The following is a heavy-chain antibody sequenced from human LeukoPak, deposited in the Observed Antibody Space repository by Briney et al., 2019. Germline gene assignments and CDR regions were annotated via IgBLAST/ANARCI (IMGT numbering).Heavy chain of an antibody. V-gene: IGHV3-23*01. CDR1: GLTFSSYA. CDR2: ISGSGGST. D-gene: IGHD4-17*01. Sequence: GGSLRLSCVASGLTFSSYAMSWVRQAPGKGLEWVSAISGSGGSTYYADSVKGRFTISRDNSKNTLYLQMNSLRAEDTAVYYCAKGGGDGDYTNYYYYYMDVWGKGTTVTVSS. J-gene: IGHJ6*03. CDR3: AKGGGDGDYTNYYYYYMDV.